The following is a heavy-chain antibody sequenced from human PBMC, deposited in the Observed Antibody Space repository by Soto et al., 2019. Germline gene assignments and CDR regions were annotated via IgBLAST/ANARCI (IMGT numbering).Heavy chain of an antibody. CDR1: GYSFTNND. J-gene: IGHJ5*02. V-gene: IGHV1-8*01. Sequence: ASVKVSCKASGYSFTNNDVSWVRQATGQGLEWMGWMNPGSGDTGYAQKFQGRVTMTRDISIATAYMELSSLRSDDTAIYYCPRMETLGSLNWFDPWGQGTLVTVSS. CDR3: PRMETLGSLNWFDP. CDR2: MNPGSGDT. D-gene: IGHD3-10*01.